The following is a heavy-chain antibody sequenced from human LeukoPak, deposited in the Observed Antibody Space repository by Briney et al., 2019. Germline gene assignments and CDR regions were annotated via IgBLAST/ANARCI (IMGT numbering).Heavy chain of an antibody. V-gene: IGHV3-30-3*01. CDR1: GFTFSSYA. CDR3: ARSYDYGHGMDV. CDR2: ISYDGSNK. J-gene: IGHJ6*02. Sequence: GRSLRLSCAASGFTFSSYAMHWVRQAPDKGLEWVAVISYDGSNKYYADSVKGRFTISRDNSKNTLYLQMNSLRAEDTAVYYCARSYDYGHGMDVWGQGTTVTVSS. D-gene: IGHD3-16*01.